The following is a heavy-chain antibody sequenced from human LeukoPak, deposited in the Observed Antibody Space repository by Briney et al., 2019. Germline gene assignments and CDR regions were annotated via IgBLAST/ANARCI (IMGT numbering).Heavy chain of an antibody. Sequence: PSETLSLTCAVYGGSFSGYYWSWIRQPPGKGLEWIGEINHSGSTNYNPSLKSRVTISVDTSKNQFSLKLSSVTAADTAVYYCARHVRGWYSWFDPWGQGTLVTVSS. CDR2: INHSGST. CDR1: GGSFSGYY. CDR3: ARHVRGWYSWFDP. V-gene: IGHV4-34*01. D-gene: IGHD6-19*01. J-gene: IGHJ5*02.